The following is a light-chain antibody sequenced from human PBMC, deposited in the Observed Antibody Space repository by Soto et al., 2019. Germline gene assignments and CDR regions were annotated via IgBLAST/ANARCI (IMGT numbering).Light chain of an antibody. J-gene: IGLJ1*01. CDR1: SSDVCGYNY. CDR2: DVN. Sequence: SALTQPRSVSGSPGQSVTISCTGTSSDVCGYNYVSWYQQHPGKAPQLMIYDVNKRPSGVPDRFSGSKSGNTASLTISGLQAEDEADYYCCSYAGSYTLVFGTGTKATVL. CDR3: CSYAGSYTLV. V-gene: IGLV2-11*01.